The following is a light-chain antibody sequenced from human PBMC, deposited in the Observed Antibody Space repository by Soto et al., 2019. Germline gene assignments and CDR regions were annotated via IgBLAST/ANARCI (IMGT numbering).Light chain of an antibody. J-gene: IGLJ2*01. CDR1: SGHSTYI. V-gene: IGLV4-60*03. CDR2: LEGSGSY. Sequence: QLVLTQSSSASASLGSSVKLTCTLNSGHSTYIIAWHQHQPGKAPRYLMKLEGSGSYNKGSGVPDRFSGSSSGADRYLTISNLQSEDEAAYYCETWDSDTRVFGGGTKPTVL. CDR3: ETWDSDTRV.